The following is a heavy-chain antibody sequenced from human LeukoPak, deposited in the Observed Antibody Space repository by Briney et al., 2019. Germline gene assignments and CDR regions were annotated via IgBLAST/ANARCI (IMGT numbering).Heavy chain of an antibody. CDR2: ISGSGGST. V-gene: IGHV3-23*01. D-gene: IGHD5-18*01. CDR1: GFTFSSYS. J-gene: IGHJ4*02. CDR3: AKAGDSYGYRYFDY. Sequence: GGSLRLSCAASGFTFSSYSMTWVRQAPGKGLEWVSVISGSGGSTYYADSVKGRFTISRDNSKNRLYLQMNSLRAEDTAVYYCAKAGDSYGYRYFDYWGQGTLVTVSS.